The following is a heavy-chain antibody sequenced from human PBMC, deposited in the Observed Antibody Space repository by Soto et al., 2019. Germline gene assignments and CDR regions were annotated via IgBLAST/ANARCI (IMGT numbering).Heavy chain of an antibody. CDR1: GFTFGSYA. V-gene: IGHV3-23*01. CDR2: ISGSGGST. D-gene: IGHD3-16*01. CDR3: VLYDYIWGSRAFDI. J-gene: IGHJ3*02. Sequence: GGSLRLSCAASGFTFGSYAMSWVRQAPGKGLEWVSAISGSGGSTYYADSVKGRFTISRDNSKNTLYLQMNSLRAEDTAVYYCVLYDYIWGSRAFDIWGQGTMVTVSS.